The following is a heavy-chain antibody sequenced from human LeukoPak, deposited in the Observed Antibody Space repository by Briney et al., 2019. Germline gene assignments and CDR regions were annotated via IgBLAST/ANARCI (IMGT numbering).Heavy chain of an antibody. CDR3: AKVDRGDYSSSPVPYYNYYMNV. J-gene: IGHJ6*03. D-gene: IGHD6-13*01. Sequence: PGGSLRLSCAASGFTFSYYSMNWVRQAPGRGLEWVSCISSSSSLIFYSDSVRGRFTISKDNANNLLYLHMNSLRVEDTAVYYCAKVDRGDYSSSPVPYYNYYMNVWGKGTTVTVSS. CDR1: GFTFSYYS. CDR2: ISSSSSLI. V-gene: IGHV3-21*01.